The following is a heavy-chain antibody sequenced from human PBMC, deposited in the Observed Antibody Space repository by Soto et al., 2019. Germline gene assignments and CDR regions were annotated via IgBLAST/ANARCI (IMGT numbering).Heavy chain of an antibody. CDR3: VRDGTKTLRDWFDP. J-gene: IGHJ5*02. V-gene: IGHV4-38-2*01. Sequence: KPSETLSLTCAVSGDSISSGYHWAWIRQPPGKGLEWIGRIYATGTTDYNPSLKSRVMMSVDTSKKQFSLKLRSVTAADTAVYYCVRDGTKTLRDWFDPWGQGXSVTVYS. D-gene: IGHD1-1*01. CDR1: GDSISSGYH. CDR2: IYATGTT.